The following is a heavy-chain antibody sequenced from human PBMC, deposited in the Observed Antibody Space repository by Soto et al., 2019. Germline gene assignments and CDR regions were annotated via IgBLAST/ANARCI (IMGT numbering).Heavy chain of an antibody. CDR2: IIPIFGTA. CDR3: AKVRYSSPMGYYYGMDV. D-gene: IGHD6-19*01. CDR1: RVAFSKFI. V-gene: IGHV1-69*01. J-gene: IGHJ6*02. Sequence: QAQLEQSGGEVKKPGSSVKVSCKASRVAFSKFIVTWVRQAPGLGLEWVGGIIPIFGTANYAQKFQGRVTIPADESTSTSYMEVKNLRSEDTAVYYCAKVRYSSPMGYYYGMDVWGQGTTVTVSS.